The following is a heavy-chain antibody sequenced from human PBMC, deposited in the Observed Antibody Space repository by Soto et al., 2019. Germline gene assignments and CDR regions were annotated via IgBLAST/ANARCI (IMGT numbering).Heavy chain of an antibody. CDR1: GFTFSSYA. CDR3: AKGPTVTTGTFDY. Sequence: GGSLSLSCAASGFTFSSYAMSWVRQAPGKGLEWVSAISGSGGSTYYADSVKGRFTISRDNSKNTLYLQMNSLRAEDTAVYYCAKGPTVTTGTFDYWGQGTLVTVSS. J-gene: IGHJ4*02. D-gene: IGHD4-4*01. V-gene: IGHV3-23*01. CDR2: ISGSGGST.